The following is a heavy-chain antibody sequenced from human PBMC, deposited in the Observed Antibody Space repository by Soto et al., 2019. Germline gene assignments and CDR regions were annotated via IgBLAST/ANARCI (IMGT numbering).Heavy chain of an antibody. CDR3: ARDMGVVVAGSAWFDP. Sequence: GGSLRLSCAASGFTFSDYYMSWIRQAPGKGLEWVSYISSSSSYTNYADSVKGRFTISRDNAKNSLYLQMNSLRAEDTAVYYCARDMGVVVAGSAWFDPWGQGTLVTVSS. V-gene: IGHV3-11*05. J-gene: IGHJ5*02. D-gene: IGHD2-15*01. CDR2: ISSSSSYT. CDR1: GFTFSDYY.